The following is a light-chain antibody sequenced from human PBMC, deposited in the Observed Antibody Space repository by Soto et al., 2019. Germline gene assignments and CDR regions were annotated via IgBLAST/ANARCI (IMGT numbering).Light chain of an antibody. V-gene: IGLV2-14*01. J-gene: IGLJ1*01. CDR1: SSDFGGYNY. CDR2: EVS. CDR3: SSYTSSSTLYV. Sequence: QSVLTQPRSVSGSPGQSVTISCTGTSSDFGGYNYVSWYQHHPGKAPKLMIYEVSNRPSGVSNRFSGSKSGNTASLTISGLQAEDEADYYCSSYTSSSTLYVFGTGTKVTVL.